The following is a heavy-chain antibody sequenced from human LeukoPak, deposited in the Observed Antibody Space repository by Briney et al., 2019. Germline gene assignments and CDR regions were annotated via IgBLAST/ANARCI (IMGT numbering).Heavy chain of an antibody. CDR2: ISAYNGDT. V-gene: IGHV1-18*01. J-gene: IGHJ4*02. CDR3: AREYTETYHFDS. D-gene: IGHD1-14*01. CDR1: GFIFTTYG. Sequence: GASVKVSCKASGFIFTTYGNTWVRQAPGRGLEWLGWISAYNGDTKYAQNLQGRVTMTTDTSTTTAYMELRSLRSDDTAVYYCAREYTETYHFDSWGQGTLVTVSS.